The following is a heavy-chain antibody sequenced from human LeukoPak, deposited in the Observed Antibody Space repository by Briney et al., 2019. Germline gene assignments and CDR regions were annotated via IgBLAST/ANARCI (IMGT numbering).Heavy chain of an antibody. D-gene: IGHD3-3*01. Sequence: SETLSLTRTVSGGSISRYYWSWIRQPPGKGLEWIGYIYYSGSTNYNPSLKSRVTISVDTSKNQFSLKLSSVTAADTAVYYCARDARYDFWSGYYYGMDVWGQGTTATVSS. CDR3: ARDARYDFWSGYYYGMDV. CDR1: GGSISRYY. J-gene: IGHJ6*02. V-gene: IGHV4-59*01. CDR2: IYYSGST.